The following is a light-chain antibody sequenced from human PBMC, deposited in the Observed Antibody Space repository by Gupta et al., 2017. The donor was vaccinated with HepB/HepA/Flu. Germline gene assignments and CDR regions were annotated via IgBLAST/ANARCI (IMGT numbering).Light chain of an antibody. J-gene: IGLJ3*02. V-gene: IGLV1-44*01. Sequence: QSVLTPPPSASGTPGQRVTISCSGSSSNIGSNTVNWYQQLPGTAPKLLIYNNNQRPSGVPDRFSGSKSGTSASLAISGLQSEDEADYYCAAWDDSPNGPVFGGGTKLSVL. CDR2: NNN. CDR3: AAWDDSPNGPV. CDR1: SSNIGSNT.